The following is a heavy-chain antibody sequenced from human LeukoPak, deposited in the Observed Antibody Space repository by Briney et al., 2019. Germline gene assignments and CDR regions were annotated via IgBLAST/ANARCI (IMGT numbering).Heavy chain of an antibody. CDR3: ARGGYYYYYMDV. Sequence: GGSLRLSCAASGFTFSSYAMHWVRQAPGKGLEWVAVISYDGSNKYYADSVKGRFTISRDNSKNTPYLQMNSLRAENTAVYYCARGGYYYYYMDVWGKGTTVTVSS. V-gene: IGHV3-30*01. CDR1: GFTFSSYA. CDR2: ISYDGSNK. J-gene: IGHJ6*03.